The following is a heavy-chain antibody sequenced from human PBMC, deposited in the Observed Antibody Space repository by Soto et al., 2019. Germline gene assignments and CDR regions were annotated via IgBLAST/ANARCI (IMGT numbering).Heavy chain of an antibody. J-gene: IGHJ4*02. CDR3: ARDELGEFFPIDY. Sequence: GGSLRLSCAASGFTFSSYAMSWVRQAPGKGLEWVSAISGSGGSTYYADSVKGRFTISRDNSKNTLYLQMNSLRAEDTAVYYCARDELGEFFPIDYWGQGTLVTVSS. CDR2: ISGSGGST. CDR1: GFTFSSYA. D-gene: IGHD3-16*01. V-gene: IGHV3-23*01.